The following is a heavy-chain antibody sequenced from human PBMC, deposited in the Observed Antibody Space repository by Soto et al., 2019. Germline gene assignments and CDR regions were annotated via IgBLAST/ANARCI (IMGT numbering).Heavy chain of an antibody. CDR2: IYHSGGT. V-gene: IGHV4-30-2*01. Sequence: TLSLTCSVSGGSVTSVGYSWGWIRQPLGKGLEGIGYIYHSGGTDYNPSFESRVTISLDRSQNQFSLKVESVSAADTAVYYCASSLLARIRGATIPYYSVMDVWGQGTTVTVYS. J-gene: IGHJ6*02. D-gene: IGHD1-26*01. CDR1: GGSVTSVGYS. CDR3: ASSLLARIRGATIPYYSVMDV.